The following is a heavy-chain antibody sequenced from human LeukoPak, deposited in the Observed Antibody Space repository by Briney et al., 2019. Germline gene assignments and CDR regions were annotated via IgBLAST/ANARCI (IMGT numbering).Heavy chain of an antibody. J-gene: IGHJ3*02. V-gene: IGHV1-69*04. CDR1: GGTFSSYA. CDR2: IIPILGIA. Sequence: SVKVSCKASGGTFSSYAISWVRQAPGQGLEWMGRIIPILGIANCAQKFQGRVTITADKSTSTAYMELSSLRSEDTAVYYCARDQVDIVATMEIDAFDIWGQGTMVTVSS. D-gene: IGHD5-12*01. CDR3: ARDQVDIVATMEIDAFDI.